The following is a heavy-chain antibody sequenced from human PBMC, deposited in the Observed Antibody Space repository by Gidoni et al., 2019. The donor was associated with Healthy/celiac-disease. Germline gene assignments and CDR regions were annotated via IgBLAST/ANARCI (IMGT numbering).Heavy chain of an antibody. Sequence: EVQLLASGGGLVQPGGSLRPSCAASGSTFSSYAMSWVRQAPGKGLEWVSAISGSGGSTYYADSVKGRFTISRDNSKNTLYLQMNSLRAEDTAVYYCAKEGYSGSYYGSDYWGQGTLVTVSS. CDR2: ISGSGGST. D-gene: IGHD1-26*01. V-gene: IGHV3-23*01. J-gene: IGHJ4*02. CDR3: AKEGYSGSYYGSDY. CDR1: GSTFSSYA.